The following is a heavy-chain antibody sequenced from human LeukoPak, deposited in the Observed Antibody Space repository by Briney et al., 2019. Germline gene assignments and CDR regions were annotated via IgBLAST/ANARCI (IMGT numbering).Heavy chain of an antibody. D-gene: IGHD7-27*01. CDR2: ITTSDGNT. CDR1: GFTFSSYT. J-gene: IGHJ4*02. CDR3: AKDGGLWVSAHWGDS. Sequence: GGSLRLSCAASGFTFSSYTMSWVRQAPGKGLEWVSTITTSDGNTYYADSVKGRFTVSRDNSKNTLFLQMNSLRAEDTAIYYCAKDGGLWVSAHWGDSWGRGTLVTVSS. V-gene: IGHV3-23*01.